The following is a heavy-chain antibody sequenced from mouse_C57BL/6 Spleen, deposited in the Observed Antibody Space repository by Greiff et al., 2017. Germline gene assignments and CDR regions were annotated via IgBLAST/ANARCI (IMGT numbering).Heavy chain of an antibody. V-gene: IGHV2-5*01. CDR1: GFSLTSYG. CDR3: AKNYYGSSYWYFDV. J-gene: IGHJ1*03. CDR2: IWRGGST. Sequence: VKLEESGPGLVQPSQSLSITCTVSGFSLTSYGVHWVRQSPGKGLEWLGVIWRGGSTDYNAAFMSRLSITKDKSKSQVFFKMNSLQADDTAIYYCAKNYYGSSYWYFDVWGTGTTVTVSS. D-gene: IGHD1-1*01.